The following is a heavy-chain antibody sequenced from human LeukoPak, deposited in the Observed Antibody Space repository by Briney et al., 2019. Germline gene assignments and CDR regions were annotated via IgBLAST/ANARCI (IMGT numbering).Heavy chain of an antibody. CDR2: IYHSGNT. V-gene: IGHV4-30-4*01. CDR1: GGSINSDYY. D-gene: IGHD2-15*01. J-gene: IGHJ5*01. Sequence: SQTLSLTCTVSGGSINSDYYWSWFRQSPGKGLEWIAYIYHSGNTYYNPSLKSRVTMSVDTSTNRFSLRLSYVTAADTAVYYCARREPGYCSGGRCFGWFDSWGQGTLVTVSS. CDR3: ARREPGYCSGGRCFGWFDS.